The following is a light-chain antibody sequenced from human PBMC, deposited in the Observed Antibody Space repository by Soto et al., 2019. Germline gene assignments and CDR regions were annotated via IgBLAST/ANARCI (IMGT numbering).Light chain of an antibody. Sequence: QSALTQPPSASGSPGQSVTISCTGTSSDVGSYNYVSWYQQYPCKAPKLIIYEVSKRPSGVPDRFSGSKSGNTASLTVSGLQAEDEADYFFNSYAGNNNVYMLFGGGTKLTVL. CDR3: NSYAGNNNVYML. V-gene: IGLV2-8*01. CDR2: EVS. CDR1: SSDVGSYNY. J-gene: IGLJ2*01.